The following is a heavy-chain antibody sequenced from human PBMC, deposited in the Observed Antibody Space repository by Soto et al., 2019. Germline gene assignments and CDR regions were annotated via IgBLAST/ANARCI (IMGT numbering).Heavy chain of an antibody. CDR3: ARGGVTYDFWSGYYGRFDI. V-gene: IGHV4-34*01. D-gene: IGHD3-3*01. CDR1: GGSFSGYY. J-gene: IGHJ3*02. CDR2: INHSGST. Sequence: SETLSLTCAVYGGSFSGYYWSWIRQPPGKGLEWIGEINHSGSTNYNPSLKSRVTISVDTPKNQFSLKLSSVTAADTAGYYCARGGVTYDFWSGYYGRFDIWGQGTMVTVSS.